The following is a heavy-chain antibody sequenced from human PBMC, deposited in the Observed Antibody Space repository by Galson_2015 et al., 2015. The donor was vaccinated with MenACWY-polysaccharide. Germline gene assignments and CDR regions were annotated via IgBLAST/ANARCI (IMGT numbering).Heavy chain of an antibody. CDR3: ARGGGRFPENYYFDY. CDR1: EFTFSSYW. CDR2: INSDGRST. Sequence: SLRLSCAASEFTFSSYWMHWVRQAPGKGLVWVSRINSDGRSTTHADSVKGRFTISRDNAKNTLFLQMSSLRAEDTAVYYCARGGGRFPENYYFDYWGQGTLVTVSS. D-gene: IGHD3-16*01. J-gene: IGHJ4*02. V-gene: IGHV3-74*01.